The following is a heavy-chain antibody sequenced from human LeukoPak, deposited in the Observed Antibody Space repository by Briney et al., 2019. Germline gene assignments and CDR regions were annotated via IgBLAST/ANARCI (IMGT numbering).Heavy chain of an antibody. CDR3: ARVGYYESSGYYEY. CDR1: GYTLTDYC. Sequence: ASVKVSCKASGYTLTDYCMHWVRQAPGQGLEWMGRINPNSGGTNYAQKFQGRVTMTRDTSISTVYMELSRLRSDDAAVYYCARVGYYESSGYYEYWGQGTLVTVSS. D-gene: IGHD3-22*01. CDR2: INPNSGGT. J-gene: IGHJ4*02. V-gene: IGHV1-2*06.